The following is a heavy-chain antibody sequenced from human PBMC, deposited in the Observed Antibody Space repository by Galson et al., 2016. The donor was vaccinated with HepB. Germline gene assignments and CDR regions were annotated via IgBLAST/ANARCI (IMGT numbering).Heavy chain of an antibody. CDR1: GGTLTKDG. CDR3: ASGKYFDSSGCYEIFQI. V-gene: IGHV1-69*13. D-gene: IGHD3-22*01. CDR2: IIPAIAPA. Sequence: SVKVSCKASGGTLTKDGFNWVRQAPGLGLEWMGGIIPAIAPANYAQKFQGRVTITADESTSTAYLEMRSLTSEDTAVYYCASGKYFDSSGCYEIFQIWGQGTLVTVSS. J-gene: IGHJ4*01.